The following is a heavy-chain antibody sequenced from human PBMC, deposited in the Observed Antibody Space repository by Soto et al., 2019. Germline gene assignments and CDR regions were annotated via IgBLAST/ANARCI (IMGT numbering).Heavy chain of an antibody. J-gene: IGHJ4*02. V-gene: IGHV3-48*02. CDR2: ISGSSNTI. D-gene: IGHD3-10*01. CDR3: VRDSGSWRKPYYFDY. Sequence: GGSLRLSCAASGFTFSSYGMNWVRQAPGKGLEWVSYISGSSNTIYNADSVKGRFTISRDNAKNSLYLQMNSLRDEDTAMYYCVRDSGSWRKPYYFDYWGQGTLVTVSS. CDR1: GFTFSSYG.